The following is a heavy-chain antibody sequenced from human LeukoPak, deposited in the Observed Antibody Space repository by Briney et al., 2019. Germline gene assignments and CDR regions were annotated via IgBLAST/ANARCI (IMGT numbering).Heavy chain of an antibody. J-gene: IGHJ4*02. V-gene: IGHV4-4*07. Sequence: PSETLSLTCTVSGGSINSYYWNWIRQPAGKGLEWIGHIYTSGTTNYNPALKSRVSMSVDTSKNQFSLKLTPVTVADTAVYYCASSVDTALVGVYWGQGTLVTVSS. CDR3: ASSVDTALVGVY. CDR2: IYTSGTT. D-gene: IGHD5-18*01. CDR1: GGSINSYY.